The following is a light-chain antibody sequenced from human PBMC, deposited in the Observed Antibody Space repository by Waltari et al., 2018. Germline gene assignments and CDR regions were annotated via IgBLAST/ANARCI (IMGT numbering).Light chain of an antibody. CDR2: EDY. J-gene: IGLJ3*02. V-gene: IGLV6-57*03. CDR1: SGSIASNY. CDR3: QSYDGINWM. Sequence: NFMLTQPHSVSESPGKTVTISCPRSSGSIASNYVQWFQQRTGSAPTTVIYEDYQRPSGVPDRFSGSIDSSSNSASLTISGLKTEDEADYYCQSYDGINWMFGGGTKLTVL.